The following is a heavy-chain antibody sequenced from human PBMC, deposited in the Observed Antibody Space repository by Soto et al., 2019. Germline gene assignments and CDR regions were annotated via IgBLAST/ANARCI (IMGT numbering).Heavy chain of an antibody. J-gene: IGHJ6*03. CDR3: AMVGGNSGGCGTHWYYYKDV. Sequence: GGSLRLSCAASGITVSSSYMSWARQAPGKGLEWVSVIYSGGSTYYADSAKGRFTISRDNYKNVLYLQLNSLRAEDTAVYYCAMVGGNSGGCGTHWYYYKDVWGKGTTVTV. D-gene: IGHD2-15*01. V-gene: IGHV3-66*01. CDR1: GITVSSSY. CDR2: IYSGGST.